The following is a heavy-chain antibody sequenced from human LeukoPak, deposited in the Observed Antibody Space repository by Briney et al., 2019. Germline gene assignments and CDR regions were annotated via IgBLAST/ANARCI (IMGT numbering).Heavy chain of an antibody. J-gene: IGHJ5*02. CDR3: AKDRHAPGRYCSSTTCFPFDP. CDR2: ISGSGGST. V-gene: IGHV3-23*01. D-gene: IGHD2-2*01. CDR1: GFTFSSYA. Sequence: GGSLRLSCVVSGFTFSSYAMSWVRQAPGKGLEWVSGISGSGGSTYYADSVKGRFTISRDNSKNTLYLQMNSLRAEDTAVYYCAKDRHAPGRYCSSTTCFPFDPWGQGTLVTVSS.